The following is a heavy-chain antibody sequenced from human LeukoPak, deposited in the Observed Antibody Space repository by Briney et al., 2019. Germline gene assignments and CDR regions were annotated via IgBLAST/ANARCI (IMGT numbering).Heavy chain of an antibody. CDR1: GGSFSGYY. V-gene: IGHV4-34*01. CDR3: ARGPLADILTGYYSIDFHY. Sequence: SETLSLTCAVYGGSFSGYYWSWIRQPPGKGLEWIGEINHSGSTNYNPSLKSRVTISVDTSKNQFSLKMSSVTAADTAVYYCARGPLADILTGYYSIDFHYWGQGTLVTVSS. CDR2: INHSGST. D-gene: IGHD3-9*01. J-gene: IGHJ4*02.